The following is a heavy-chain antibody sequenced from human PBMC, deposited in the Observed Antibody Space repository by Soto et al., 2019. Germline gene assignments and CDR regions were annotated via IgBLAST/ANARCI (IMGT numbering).Heavy chain of an antibody. CDR1: GFTFSNYT. D-gene: IGHD6-19*01. CDR2: ISSSSSTI. J-gene: IGHJ5*02. Sequence: GGSLRLSCAASGFTFSNYTMHWVRQAPGKGLEWVSYISSSSSTIYYADSVKGRFTISRDNAKNSLYLQMNSLRDEDTAVYYCARTLGHSSGWYELNWFDPWGQGTLVTVSS. V-gene: IGHV3-48*02. CDR3: ARTLGHSSGWYELNWFDP.